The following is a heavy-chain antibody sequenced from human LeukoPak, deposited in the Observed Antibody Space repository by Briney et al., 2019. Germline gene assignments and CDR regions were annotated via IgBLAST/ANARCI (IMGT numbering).Heavy chain of an antibody. CDR2: IYYSGST. CDR3: ARKISIGPWAFDI. CDR1: GGSISSYY. Sequence: PSETLSLTCTVSGGSISSYYWSWIRQPPGKGLEWIGYIYYSGSTNYNPSLKSRVTISVDTSKNQFSLRLSSVTAADTAVYYCARKISIGPWAFDIWGQGTMVTVSS. D-gene: IGHD3-3*01. V-gene: IGHV4-59*01. J-gene: IGHJ3*02.